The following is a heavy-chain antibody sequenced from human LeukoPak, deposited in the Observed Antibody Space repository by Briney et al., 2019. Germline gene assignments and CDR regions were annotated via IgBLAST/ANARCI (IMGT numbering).Heavy chain of an antibody. CDR2: IYPGDSDT. V-gene: IGHV5-51*01. J-gene: IGHJ4*02. CDR3: ARQPLPRINHGALMD. CDR1: GYSFTSYW. Sequence: GESLKISCKGSGYSFTSYWIGWVRQMPGKGLEWMGIIYPGDSDTTYSPSFQGQVTISADKSISTAYLQWSSLRASDTAMYYCARQPLPRINHGALMDWGQGTLVTVSS. D-gene: IGHD2-8*01.